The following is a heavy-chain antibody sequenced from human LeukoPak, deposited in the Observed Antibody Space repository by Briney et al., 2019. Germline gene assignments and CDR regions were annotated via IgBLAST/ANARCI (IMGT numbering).Heavy chain of an antibody. D-gene: IGHD3-22*01. V-gene: IGHV1-69*05. Sequence: ASVKVSCKASGGTFSSYAISWVRQAPGQGLEWMGRIIPIFGTANYAQKFQGRVTITTDESTSTAYMELRSLRSDDTAVYYCARVGYDSSGRNAFDIWGQGTMVTVSS. J-gene: IGHJ3*02. CDR1: GGTFSSYA. CDR3: ARVGYDSSGRNAFDI. CDR2: IIPIFGTA.